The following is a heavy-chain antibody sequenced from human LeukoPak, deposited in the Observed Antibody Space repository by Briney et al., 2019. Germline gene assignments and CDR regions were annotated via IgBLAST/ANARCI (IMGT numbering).Heavy chain of an antibody. V-gene: IGHV3-48*02. Sequence: PGGFLRLSCAASGFTFSSYSMNWVRRAPGKGLEWVSYISSSGSTIYYADSVKGRFTISRDNAKNSLYLQMNSLRDEDTAVYYCTKDGPTVAPHWDAFDIWGQGTMVTVSS. CDR1: GFTFSSYS. D-gene: IGHD4-23*01. CDR3: TKDGPTVAPHWDAFDI. J-gene: IGHJ3*02. CDR2: ISSSGSTI.